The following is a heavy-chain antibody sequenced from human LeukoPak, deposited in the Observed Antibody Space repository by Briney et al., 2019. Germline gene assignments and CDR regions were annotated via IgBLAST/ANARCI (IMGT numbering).Heavy chain of an antibody. CDR2: IKSKTDGGTT. CDR3: TTANYDFWSGYYGHFDY. J-gene: IGHJ4*02. V-gene: IGHV3-15*01. Sequence: GGSLRLSCAASGFTFSNAWMSWVRQAPGKGLEWVGRIKSKTDGGTTDYAAPVKGRFTISRDDSKNTLYLQMNSLKTEDTAVYYCTTANYDFWSGYYGHFDYWGQGTLVTVSS. D-gene: IGHD3-3*01. CDR1: GFTFSNAW.